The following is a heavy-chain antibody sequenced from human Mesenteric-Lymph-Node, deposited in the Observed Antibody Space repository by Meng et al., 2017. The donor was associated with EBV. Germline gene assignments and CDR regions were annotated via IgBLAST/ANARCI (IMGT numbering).Heavy chain of an antibody. J-gene: IGHJ1*01. CDR1: GGSISGNNW. Sequence: QGQLQESGPGLVKPSGTLSLPCVVAGGSISGNNWWSWIRQPPGKGLEWIGEVFHIGSTNYNPSLKSRVTISLDKSKNQFSLKLTSVTAADTAVYFCARVSEISGTWLDCWGQGTLVTVSS. V-gene: IGHV4-4*02. CDR3: ARVSEISGTWLDC. CDR2: VFHIGST. D-gene: IGHD1-7*01.